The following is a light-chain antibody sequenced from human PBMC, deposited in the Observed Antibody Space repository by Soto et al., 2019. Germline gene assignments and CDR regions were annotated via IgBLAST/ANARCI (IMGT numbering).Light chain of an antibody. CDR1: QSVFYSSNNKNY. V-gene: IGKV4-1*01. CDR3: QQYFTTPFT. Sequence: DIVMTQSPDSLAVSLGARATINCKSSQSVFYSSNNKNYLAWYQQKPGQPPKLLIYWASTREFGVPDRFSGGGSGTDFTLTISSLQAEDVAVYYCQQYFTTPFTFGPGTKLDIK. J-gene: IGKJ3*01. CDR2: WAS.